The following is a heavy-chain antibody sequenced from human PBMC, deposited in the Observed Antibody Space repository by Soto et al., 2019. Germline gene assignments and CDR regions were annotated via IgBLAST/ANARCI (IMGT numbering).Heavy chain of an antibody. J-gene: IGHJ4*02. CDR1: GYTFTSYA. CDR3: ARNARELLLPQN. D-gene: IGHD1-26*01. Sequence: ASAKVSCKASGYTFTSYAMHWVRQAPGQRLEWLGWISAGNGNTNYAQKLQGRVTMTTDTSTSTAYMELRSLRSDDTAVYYCARNARELLLPQNWGQGTLVTVSS. V-gene: IGHV1-18*01. CDR2: ISAGNGNT.